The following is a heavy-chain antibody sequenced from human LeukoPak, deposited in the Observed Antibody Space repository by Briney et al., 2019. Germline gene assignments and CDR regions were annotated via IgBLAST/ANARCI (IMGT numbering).Heavy chain of an antibody. CDR2: ITNSGGLT. V-gene: IGHV3-23*01. CDR1: GFTFSSEA. D-gene: IGHD4-17*01. CDR3: AKDYLRKSDF. Sequence: GGSLRLSCVAYGFTFSSEAMSWVRQAPGQGLEWVSAITNSGGLTFYADSVKGRFTISRDNSKNTLYLQVNSLRTEDTAVYYCAKDYLRKSDFWGQGALVTVSS. J-gene: IGHJ4*02.